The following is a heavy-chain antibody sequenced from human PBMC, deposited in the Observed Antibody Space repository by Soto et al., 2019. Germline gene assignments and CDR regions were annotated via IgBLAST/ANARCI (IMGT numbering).Heavy chain of an antibody. CDR3: ARYYCTSTTCYYFDY. CDR2: LYGSGST. J-gene: IGHJ4*02. CDR1: GGSISRYY. D-gene: IGHD2-2*01. Sequence: SETLSLTCTVSGGSISRYYWSWIRQPPGKALEWIGYLYGSGSTNYNPSLKSRVTMSIDTSKNQFSLKLYSVTAADTAVYYCARYYCTSTTCYYFDYWGQGTLVTVSS. V-gene: IGHV4-59*01.